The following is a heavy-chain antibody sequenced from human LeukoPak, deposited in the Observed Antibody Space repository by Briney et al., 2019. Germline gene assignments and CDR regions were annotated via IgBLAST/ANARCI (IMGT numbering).Heavy chain of an antibody. CDR3: ARHWTYYDYVWGSYRPYYFDY. J-gene: IGHJ4*02. Sequence: SETLSLTCTVSGGSISSYYWSWIRQPAGKGLEWIGRIYTSGSTNYNPSLKSRVTMSVDTSKNQFSLKLSSVTAADTAVYYCARHWTYYDYVWGSYRPYYFDYWGQGTLVTVSS. CDR2: IYTSGST. V-gene: IGHV4-4*07. CDR1: GGSISSYY. D-gene: IGHD3-16*02.